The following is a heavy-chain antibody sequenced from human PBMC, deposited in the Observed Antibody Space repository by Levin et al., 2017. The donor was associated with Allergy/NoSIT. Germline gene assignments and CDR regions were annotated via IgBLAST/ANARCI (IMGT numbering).Heavy chain of an antibody. CDR3: AAGANWADWYFDL. Sequence: ASVKVSCKTSGYTFTNYFMHWVRQAPGHGLEWMGWINPRTGDTNYAQRFQDRVTMTRDTSITTAYMELSRPRSDDTAGYYCAAGANWADWYFDLWGRGTLVTVSS. J-gene: IGHJ2*01. CDR2: INPRTGDT. D-gene: IGHD2-8*01. V-gene: IGHV1-2*02. CDR1: GYTFTNYF.